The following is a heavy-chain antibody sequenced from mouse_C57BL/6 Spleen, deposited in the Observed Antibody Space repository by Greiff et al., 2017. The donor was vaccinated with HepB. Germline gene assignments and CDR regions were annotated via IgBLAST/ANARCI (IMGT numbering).Heavy chain of an antibody. CDR3: ARGTPYFDV. J-gene: IGHJ1*03. CDR1: GYAFSSYW. D-gene: IGHD2-14*01. Sequence: VQLQQSGAELVKPGASVKISCKASGYAFSSYWMNWVKQWPGKGLEWIGQIYPGDGDTNYNGKFKGKATLTADKSSSTAYMQLSSLTSEDSAVYFCARGTPYFDVWGTGTTVTVSS. CDR2: IYPGDGDT. V-gene: IGHV1-80*01.